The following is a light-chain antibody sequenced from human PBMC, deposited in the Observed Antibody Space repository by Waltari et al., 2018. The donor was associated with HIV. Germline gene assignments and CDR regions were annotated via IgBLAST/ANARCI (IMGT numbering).Light chain of an antibody. V-gene: IGKV1-39*01. CDR3: QQSYNTLRT. Sequence: DIQMTQSPSSLSAYVGDRVTITCRASQVLGNYINWDKQRPGQAPKVLLCATSTLQSGVPARFSGAGYETDFSLITTSLQPKDFATYYCQQSYNTLRTFGQGTKVEI. CDR1: QVLGNY. CDR2: ATS. J-gene: IGKJ1*01.